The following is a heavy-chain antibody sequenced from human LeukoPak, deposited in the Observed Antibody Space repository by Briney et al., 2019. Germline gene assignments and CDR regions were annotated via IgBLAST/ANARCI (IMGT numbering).Heavy chain of an antibody. CDR3: AGEGDYYYDSSGRID. Sequence: PSETLSLTCTVSGGSISSGSYYWSWIRQPAGKGLEWIGRIYTSGSTNYNPSLKSRVTISVDTSKNQFSLKLSSVTAADTAVYYCAGEGDYYYDSSGRIDWGQGTLVTVSS. V-gene: IGHV4-61*02. CDR1: GGSISSGSYY. CDR2: IYTSGST. D-gene: IGHD3-22*01. J-gene: IGHJ4*02.